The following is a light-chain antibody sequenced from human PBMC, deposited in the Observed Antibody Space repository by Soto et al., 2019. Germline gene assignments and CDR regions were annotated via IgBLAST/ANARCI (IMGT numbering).Light chain of an antibody. V-gene: IGLV1-44*01. CDR3: AAWDDSLNGWV. CDR1: SSNIGSNT. J-gene: IGLJ3*02. CDR2: SNN. Sequence: QAVVTQPPSASGTPGQRVTMSCSGSSSNIGSNTVNWFQQLPGTAPKLLIYSNNQRPSGVPDRFSGSKSGTSASLAISGLQSKDEADYYCAAWDDSLNGWVFGGGTKLTVL.